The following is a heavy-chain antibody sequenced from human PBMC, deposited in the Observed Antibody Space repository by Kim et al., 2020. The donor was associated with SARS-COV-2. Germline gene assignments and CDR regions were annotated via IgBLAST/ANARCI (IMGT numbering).Heavy chain of an antibody. D-gene: IGHD6-13*01. Sequence: SVKGGFTISRDNAKNSLYLQMNSLRAEDTAVYYCARGSTGIAAAGKTREYWGQGTLVTVSS. V-gene: IGHV3-21*01. CDR3: ARGSTGIAAAGKTREY. J-gene: IGHJ4*02.